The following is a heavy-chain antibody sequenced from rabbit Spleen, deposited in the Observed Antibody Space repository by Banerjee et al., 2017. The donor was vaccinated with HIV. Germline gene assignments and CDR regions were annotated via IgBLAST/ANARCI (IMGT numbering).Heavy chain of an antibody. CDR2: IYTGNGKT. V-gene: IGHV1S45*01. CDR1: GFSFSSSYD. Sequence: QEQLVESGGGLVKPGASLTLTCTASGFSFSSSYDMCWVRQAPGKGLEWIGCIYTGNGKTYYASWAKGRFTISKSSSTTVTPQMTSLTAADTATYFCTRDAGSYDYIDVYFNLWGQGTLVTVS. D-gene: IGHD8-1*01. J-gene: IGHJ4*01. CDR3: TRDAGSYDYIDVYFNL.